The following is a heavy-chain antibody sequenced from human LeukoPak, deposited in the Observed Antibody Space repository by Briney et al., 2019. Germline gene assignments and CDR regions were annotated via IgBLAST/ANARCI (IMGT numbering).Heavy chain of an antibody. J-gene: IGHJ3*02. CDR2: IYYSGST. Sequence: MPSETLSLTCTVSGGSISSYYWSWIRQPPGKGLEWIGYIYYSGSTNYNPSLKSRVTISVDTSKNQFSLKLSSVTAADTAVYYCASSRGMQLEPTDAFDIWGQGTMVTASS. V-gene: IGHV4-59*01. CDR1: GGSISSYY. CDR3: ASSRGMQLEPTDAFDI. D-gene: IGHD1-1*01.